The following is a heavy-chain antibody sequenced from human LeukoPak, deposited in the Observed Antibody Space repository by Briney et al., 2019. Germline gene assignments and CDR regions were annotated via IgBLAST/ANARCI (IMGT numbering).Heavy chain of an antibody. CDR1: GFTFSTYA. CDR3: AKGFYHYFGSGSYTLDF. CDR2: ISGSDSGT. Sequence: PGGSLRLSCAASGFTFSTYAMSWVRQAPGKGLELVSGISGSDSGTYYADSVKGRFTISRDDSKNTLYLQMKSLRADDTAMYYCAKGFYHYFGSGSYTLDFWGQGTQVTVSS. D-gene: IGHD3-10*01. J-gene: IGHJ4*02. V-gene: IGHV3-23*01.